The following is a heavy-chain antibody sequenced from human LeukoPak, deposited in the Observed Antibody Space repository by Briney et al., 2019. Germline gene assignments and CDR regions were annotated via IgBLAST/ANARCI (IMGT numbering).Heavy chain of an antibody. Sequence: ASAKVSCKTSGYSLTSYDINWGREATGQGLEWRGCMNPTSGNTGYAHKFKGSVTMTKNTSISTAYMELSNLTSDDTAVYCCSRVSYYYNDVEGKGTTATV. CDR1: GYSLTSYD. V-gene: IGHV1-8*01. J-gene: IGHJ6*03. CDR3: SRVSYYYNDV. CDR2: MNPTSGNT.